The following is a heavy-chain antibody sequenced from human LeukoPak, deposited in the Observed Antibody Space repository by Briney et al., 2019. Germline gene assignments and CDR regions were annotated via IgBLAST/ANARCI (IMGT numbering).Heavy chain of an antibody. CDR3: ARRGYGDYY. CDR2: INHSGST. J-gene: IGHJ4*02. V-gene: IGHV4-34*01. D-gene: IGHD4-17*01. Sequence: PSETLSLTCAVYGGSFSGYYWSWIRQPPGKGLEWIGEINHSGSTNYNPSLKSRVTISVDTSKNQFSLKLSSVTAADTAVYYCARRGYGDYYWGQGTLVTVSS. CDR1: GGSFSGYY.